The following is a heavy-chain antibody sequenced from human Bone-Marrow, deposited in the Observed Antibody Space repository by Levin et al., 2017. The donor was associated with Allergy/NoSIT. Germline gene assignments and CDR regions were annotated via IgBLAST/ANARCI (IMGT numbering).Heavy chain of an antibody. J-gene: IGHJ6*02. CDR2: INPSGGIT. Sequence: NPGESLKISCKASGYTFTTYYIHWVRQAPGQGLEWMGAINPSGGITSFAQKFQDRVTMTRDTSTDTVNMELSSLRSDDTAVYYCARDQSFGFWTGSSYFSGLDVWGQGTTVTVSS. V-gene: IGHV1-46*01. CDR3: ARDQSFGFWTGSSYFSGLDV. D-gene: IGHD3/OR15-3a*01. CDR1: GYTFTTYY.